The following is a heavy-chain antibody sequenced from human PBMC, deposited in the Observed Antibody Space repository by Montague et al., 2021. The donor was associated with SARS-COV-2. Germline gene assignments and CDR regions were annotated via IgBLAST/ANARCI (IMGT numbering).Heavy chain of an antibody. CDR3: ARHGLAGITIFGVVTPRGGFDI. CDR1: GGSISSSNW. CDR2: IYYSGST. V-gene: IGHV4-39*01. D-gene: IGHD3-3*01. J-gene: IGHJ3*02. Sequence: SETLSLTCAVSGGSISSSNWWSWVRQPPGKGLEWIGSIYYSGSTYYNPSLKSRVTISVDTSKNQFSLTLSSVTAADTAVYYCARHGLAGITIFGVVTPRGGFDIWGQGTMVTVSS.